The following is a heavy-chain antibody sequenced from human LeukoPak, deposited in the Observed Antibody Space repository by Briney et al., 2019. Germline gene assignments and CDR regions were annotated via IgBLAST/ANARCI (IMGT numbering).Heavy chain of an antibody. CDR3: AKGKNTGSYLSHVDY. CDR1: GFTFDDYT. J-gene: IGHJ4*02. D-gene: IGHD3-10*01. Sequence: GGSLRLSCAASGFTFDDYTMHWVRQAPGKGLEWVSLISWDGGSTYYADSVKGRFTISRDNSKNSLYLQMNSLRTEDTALYYCAKGKNTGSYLSHVDYWGQGTLVTVSS. V-gene: IGHV3-43*01. CDR2: ISWDGGST.